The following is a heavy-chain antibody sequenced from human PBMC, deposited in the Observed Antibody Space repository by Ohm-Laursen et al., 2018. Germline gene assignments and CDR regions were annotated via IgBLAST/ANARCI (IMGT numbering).Heavy chain of an antibody. J-gene: IGHJ4*02. V-gene: IGHV3-9*01. CDR3: ARAPSGSYYNVIDY. CDR2: IGWNSGSV. D-gene: IGHD3-10*01. Sequence: SLRLSCTASGFRFDDYDMHWVRQAPGRGLEWVSSIGWNSGSVGFADSVKGRFSISRDNAKNSLYLQMNSLRTEDTALYYCARAPSGSYYNVIDYWDQGTLVTVSS. CDR1: GFRFDDYD.